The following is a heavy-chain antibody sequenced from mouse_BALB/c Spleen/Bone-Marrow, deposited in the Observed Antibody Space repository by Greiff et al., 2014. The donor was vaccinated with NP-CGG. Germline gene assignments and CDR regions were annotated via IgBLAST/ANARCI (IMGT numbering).Heavy chain of an antibody. J-gene: IGHJ2*01. CDR2: IYPGDGDT. CDR3: ARGGISVDY. Sequence: VQRVESGAELVRPGSSVKISCKASGYAFSVYWMNWVKQRPGQGLGWIGQIYPGDGDTNYNGKFKGRATLTADKSSNTAYMQLSSLTSEDSAVYFCARGGISVDYWGQGTTLTVSS. CDR1: GYAFSVYW. V-gene: IGHV1-80*01.